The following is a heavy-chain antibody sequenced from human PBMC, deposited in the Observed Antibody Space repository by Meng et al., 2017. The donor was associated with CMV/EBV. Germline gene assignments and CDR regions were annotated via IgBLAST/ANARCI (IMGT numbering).Heavy chain of an antibody. J-gene: IGHJ6*02. CDR3: ARGKLDPHCSSTSCYDYYYGMDV. V-gene: IGHV4-61*01. CDR2: IYYSGST. CDR1: GGSVSSGSYY. Sequence: GSLRLSCTVSGGSVSSGSYYWSWIRQPPGKGLEWIGYIYYSGSTNYNPSLKSRVTISVDTSKNQFSLKLSSVTAADTAVYYCARGKLDPHCSSTSCYDYYYGMDVWGQGTTVTVSS. D-gene: IGHD2-2*01.